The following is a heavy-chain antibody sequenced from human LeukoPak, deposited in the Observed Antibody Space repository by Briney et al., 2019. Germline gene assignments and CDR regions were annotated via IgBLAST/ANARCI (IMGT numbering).Heavy chain of an antibody. Sequence: SETLSLTCTVSGDSISSYSWSWIRQPPVKGLEWIWYIYSSGSTNYNPSLKSRVTISVDTSKNQFSLKLSSVTAADTAVYYCAREGYYYDSSSYPMGYFDYWGQGTLVTVSS. D-gene: IGHD3-22*01. CDR1: GDSISSYS. J-gene: IGHJ4*02. V-gene: IGHV4-59*01. CDR2: IYSSGST. CDR3: AREGYYYDSSSYPMGYFDY.